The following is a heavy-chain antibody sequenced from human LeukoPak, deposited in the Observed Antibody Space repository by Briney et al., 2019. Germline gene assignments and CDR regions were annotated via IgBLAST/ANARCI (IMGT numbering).Heavy chain of an antibody. D-gene: IGHD3-22*01. Sequence: SETLSLTCTVSGGSISSGDYYWSWIRQHPGKGLEWIGYIYYSGSTYYNPSLKSRVTISVDASKNQFSLKLSSVTAADTAVYYCARNFYYYDSSGYFHWAFDIWGQGTMVTVSS. CDR2: IYYSGST. CDR1: GGSISSGDYY. CDR3: ARNFYYYDSSGYFHWAFDI. V-gene: IGHV4-31*03. J-gene: IGHJ3*02.